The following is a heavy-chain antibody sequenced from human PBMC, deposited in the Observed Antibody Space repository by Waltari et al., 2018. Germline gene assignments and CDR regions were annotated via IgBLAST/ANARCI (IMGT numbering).Heavy chain of an antibody. CDR3: TTRVAISGVPGMPDY. J-gene: IGHJ4*02. CDR1: GGSISSYY. V-gene: IGHV4-59*08. D-gene: IGHD2-15*01. CDR2: IYYSGST. Sequence: QVQLQESGPGLVKPSETLSLTCTVSGGSISSYYWSWIRQPPGKGLEWIGYIYYSGSTNYNPSLKSRVTISVDTSKNTLFLQMSSVRVDDTAMYYCTTRVAISGVPGMPDYWGQGTLVTVSS.